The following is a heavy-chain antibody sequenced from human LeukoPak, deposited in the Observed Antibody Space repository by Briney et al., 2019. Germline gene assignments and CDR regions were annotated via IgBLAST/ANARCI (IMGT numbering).Heavy chain of an antibody. CDR1: GFNFNDYA. V-gene: IGHV3-9*03. D-gene: IGHD2-2*01. CDR3: AKASADWYFDL. J-gene: IGHJ2*01. CDR2: ISWNNGTV. Sequence: PGRSLRLSCAASGFNFNDYAMHWVRQAPGKGLEWVSGISWNNGTVAYADSVKGRFTISRDNSKKSLYLQMNSLRAEDMALYYCAKASADWYFDLWGRGTLVTVSS.